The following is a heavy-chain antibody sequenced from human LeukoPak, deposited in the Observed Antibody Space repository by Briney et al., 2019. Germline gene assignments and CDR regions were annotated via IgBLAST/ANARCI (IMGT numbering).Heavy chain of an antibody. V-gene: IGHV3-30-3*01. D-gene: IGHD3-10*01. CDR1: GFTFSSYA. Sequence: PGGSLRLSCAASGFTFSSYAMHWVRQAPGKGLEWVAVISYDGSNKYYADSVKGRFTISRDNSKNTLSLQMNSLRAEDTAVYYCARDNSYGSPLDHWGQGTLVTVSS. CDR2: ISYDGSNK. J-gene: IGHJ4*02. CDR3: ARDNSYGSPLDH.